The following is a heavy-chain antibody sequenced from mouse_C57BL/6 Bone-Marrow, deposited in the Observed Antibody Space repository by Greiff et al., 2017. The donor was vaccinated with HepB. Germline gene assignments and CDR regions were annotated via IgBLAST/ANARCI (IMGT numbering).Heavy chain of an antibody. Sequence: QVQLKQSGAELVRPGASVTLSCKASGYTFTDYEMHWVKQTPVHGLEWIGAIDPETGGTAYNQKFKGKAILTADKSSSTAYMELRSLTSEDSAVYYCTREKVYDYDPWFAYWGQGTLVTVSA. CDR3: TREKVYDYDPWFAY. V-gene: IGHV1-15*01. J-gene: IGHJ3*01. D-gene: IGHD2-4*01. CDR2: IDPETGGT. CDR1: GYTFTDYE.